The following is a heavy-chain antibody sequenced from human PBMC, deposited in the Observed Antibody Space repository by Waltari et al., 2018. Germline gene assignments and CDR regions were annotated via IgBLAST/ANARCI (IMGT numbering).Heavy chain of an antibody. CDR1: GYSFTSYW. J-gene: IGHJ6*02. D-gene: IGHD6-19*01. Sequence: EVQLVQSGAEVKKPGESLKISCKGSGYSFTSYWIGWGRQMPGKGLEWMGNIYPGDSDTRYSPSFQGQVTISADKSISTAYLQWSSLKASDTAMYYCARRRSSGSNYYGMDVWGQGTTVTVSS. CDR3: ARRRSSGSNYYGMDV. V-gene: IGHV5-51*01. CDR2: IYPGDSDT.